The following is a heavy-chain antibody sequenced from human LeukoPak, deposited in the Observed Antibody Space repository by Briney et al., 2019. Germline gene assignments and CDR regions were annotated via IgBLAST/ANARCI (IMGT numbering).Heavy chain of an antibody. CDR2: GHHSGST. V-gene: IGHV4-38-2*02. D-gene: IGHD6-25*01. CDR1: GCSISSGYY. CDR3: ASGSPAADY. Sequence: SETLSLTCTVSGCSISSGYYWGWIRQPLGKGLEWIGSGHHSGSTYYNLSLKSRVTVSLDTSKNQFSLKLRSVTAADTAVYYCASGSPAADYWGQGTLVTVSS. J-gene: IGHJ4*02.